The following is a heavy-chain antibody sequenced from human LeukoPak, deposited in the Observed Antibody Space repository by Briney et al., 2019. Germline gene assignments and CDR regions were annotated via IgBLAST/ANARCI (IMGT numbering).Heavy chain of an antibody. CDR1: GYTFTSYY. D-gene: IGHD3-3*01. CDR2: INPSGGST. CDR3: ARDHYDFWSGRPRMIDY. J-gene: IGHJ4*02. V-gene: IGHV1-46*01. Sequence: ASVKVSCKASGYTFTSYYMHWVRQAPGQGLEWMGIINPSGGSTSYAQKFQGRVTMTRDTSTSTVYMELSSLRSEDTAVYYCARDHYDFWSGRPRMIDYWGQGTLVTVSS.